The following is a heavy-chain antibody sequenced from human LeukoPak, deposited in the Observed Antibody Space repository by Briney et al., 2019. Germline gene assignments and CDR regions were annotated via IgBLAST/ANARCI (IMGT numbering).Heavy chain of an antibody. CDR1: GVSISSYY. Sequence: SETLSLTCTGSGVSISSYYWSWIRQPAGKGLEWIGRIYTSGSTNYNPSLKSRVTMSVDTSKNQFSLKLSSVTAADTAVYYCARDGCSSTSCYSDYYYYMDVWGKGTTVTVSS. D-gene: IGHD2-2*01. CDR2: IYTSGST. CDR3: ARDGCSSTSCYSDYYYYMDV. J-gene: IGHJ6*03. V-gene: IGHV4-4*07.